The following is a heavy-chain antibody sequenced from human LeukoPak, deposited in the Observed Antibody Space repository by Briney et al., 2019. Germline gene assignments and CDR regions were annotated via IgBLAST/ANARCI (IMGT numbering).Heavy chain of an antibody. V-gene: IGHV1-24*01. CDR3: ATLRDIVVVATTPTDV. J-gene: IGHJ6*04. CDR2: FDPEDGET. Sequence: ASVKVSCKVSGYTLTELSMHWVRQAPGKGLEWMGGFDPEDGETIYAQKFQGRVTMTEDTSTDTAYMELSSLRLEDTAVYYCATLRDIVVVATTPTDVWGKGTTVIVSS. D-gene: IGHD2-2*01. CDR1: GYTLTELS.